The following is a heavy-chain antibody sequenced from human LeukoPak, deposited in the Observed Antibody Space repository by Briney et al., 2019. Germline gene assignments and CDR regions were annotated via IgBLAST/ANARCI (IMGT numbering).Heavy chain of an antibody. CDR1: SYSISSDYY. CDR2: IHHSGST. Sequence: SETLSLTCSVSSYSISSDYYWNWIRQSPGEGLEWIGSIHHSGSTYYNPSLKSRVTVSVHTSKNRFSLRLSSVTAADTAVYYCVTCRAYIRGGFDFWGQGALVTVSS. D-gene: IGHD3-10*01. CDR3: VTCRAYIRGGFDF. J-gene: IGHJ4*02. V-gene: IGHV4-38-2*01.